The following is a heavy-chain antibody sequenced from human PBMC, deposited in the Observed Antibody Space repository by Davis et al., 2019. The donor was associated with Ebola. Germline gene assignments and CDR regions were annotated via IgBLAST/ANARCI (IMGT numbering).Heavy chain of an antibody. CDR2: IDWDDDK. D-gene: IGHD4/OR15-4a*01. J-gene: IGHJ5*02. CDR3: ARIRGLYNWFDP. V-gene: IGHV2-70*01. Sequence: SWIRQPPGKALEWLALIDWDDDKYYSTSLKTRLTISKDTSKNQVVLTMTNMDPVDTATYYCARIRGLYNWFDPWGQGTLVTVSS.